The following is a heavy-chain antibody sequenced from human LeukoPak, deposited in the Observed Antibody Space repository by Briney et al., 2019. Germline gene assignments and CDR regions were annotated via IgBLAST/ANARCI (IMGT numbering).Heavy chain of an antibody. CDR3: AKDLNRGLPDY. Sequence: GGSLRLSCAASGFTLSTYWMSWVRQAPGKGLEWVAVVSYDGSKYYADSVKGRFTISRDNSKNTLYLQMSSLRAEDTAVYYCAKDLNRGLPDYWGQGTLVTVSS. D-gene: IGHD2-21*01. V-gene: IGHV3-30*18. CDR1: GFTLSTYW. J-gene: IGHJ4*02. CDR2: VSYDGSK.